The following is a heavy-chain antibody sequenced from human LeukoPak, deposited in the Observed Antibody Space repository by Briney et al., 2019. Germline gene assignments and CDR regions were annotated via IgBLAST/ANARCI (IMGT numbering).Heavy chain of an antibody. CDR1: GLTFSGSA. V-gene: IGHV3-73*01. CDR3: TSLLGYCTNDVCYNY. CDR2: IRSEPNSYAT. Sequence: GGSLRLSCAASGLTFSGSAMHWVRQASGKGLEWVGRIRSEPNSYATAYAASVKGRFTISRDDSKNTAYLQMNSLKTEDTAVYYCTSLLGYCTNDVCYNYWGQGTLVTVSS. D-gene: IGHD2-8*01. J-gene: IGHJ4*02.